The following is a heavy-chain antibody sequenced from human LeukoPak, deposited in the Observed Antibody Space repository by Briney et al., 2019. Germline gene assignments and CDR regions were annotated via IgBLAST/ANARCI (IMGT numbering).Heavy chain of an antibody. J-gene: IGHJ4*02. CDR2: IIPIFGTA. V-gene: IGHV1-69*13. CDR1: GGTFSSYA. CDR3: ARALDYYDSSGYYVFGY. Sequence: ASVKVSCKASGGTFSSYAISWVRQAPGQGLEWMGGIIPIFGTANYAQKFQGRVTITADESTSTAYMELSSLRSEDTAVYYCARALDYYDSSGYYVFGYGGQGTLVTVSA. D-gene: IGHD3-22*01.